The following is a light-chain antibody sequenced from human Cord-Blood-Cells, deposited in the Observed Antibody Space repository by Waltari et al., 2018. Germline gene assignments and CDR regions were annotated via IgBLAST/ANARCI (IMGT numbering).Light chain of an antibody. J-gene: IGLJ3*02. Sequence: QTVVTQEPSLTVSPGGTVTFTCASSTGAVTRGYYPNWFQQKPGQAPRALISSTSKQHAWTPARFSGSLLGGKAALTLSGVQHEDEAEYYCLLYYGGAQLVFGGETKLTVL. V-gene: IGLV7-43*01. CDR3: LLYYGGAQLV. CDR1: TGAVTRGYY. CDR2: STS.